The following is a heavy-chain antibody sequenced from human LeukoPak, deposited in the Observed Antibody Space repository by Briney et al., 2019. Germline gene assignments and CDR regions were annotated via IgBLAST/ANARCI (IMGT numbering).Heavy chain of an antibody. CDR3: ARCSGGFCSLGFDF. CDR1: GGSISSYY. V-gene: IGHV4-59*01. D-gene: IGHD2-15*01. J-gene: IGHJ4*02. Sequence: SSETLSLTCTVSGGSISSYYWSWIRQPPGKGLEWTGYIYYSGSTNYNPSLKSRVTISVDTSKNQFSLKLSSVTAADTAVYYCARCSGGFCSLGFDFWGQGTLVTVSS. CDR2: IYYSGST.